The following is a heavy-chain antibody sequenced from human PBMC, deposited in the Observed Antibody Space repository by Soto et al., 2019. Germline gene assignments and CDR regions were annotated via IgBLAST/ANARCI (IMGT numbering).Heavy chain of an antibody. CDR2: VTPRNGDT. Sequence: QVQLVQSGAEMKKPGASVKVSCKASGYTFTSYDINWVRQSAGEGPEWMGSVTPRNGDTAFAQKYQGRVTVTSNTSMSNVYMELSRLRADDTAVYYCARGGSYWARRNDFDYWGQGTLVTVSS. D-gene: IGHD2-8*02. CDR1: GYTFTSYD. CDR3: ARGGSYWARRNDFDY. J-gene: IGHJ4*02. V-gene: IGHV1-8*02.